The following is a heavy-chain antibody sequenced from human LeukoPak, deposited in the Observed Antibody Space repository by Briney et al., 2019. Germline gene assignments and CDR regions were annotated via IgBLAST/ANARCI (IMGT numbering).Heavy chain of an antibody. D-gene: IGHD2-15*01. J-gene: IGHJ4*02. Sequence: GGSLRLSCGGSGFTFSSYWMSWVRQAPGKGLEWVAKIKRDGSEKYYVDSVRGRFSISRDNAENSLFLQMNSLRTEDTAVYYCARTGQYCSGGTCYSGQFDFWGQGTLVTVSS. V-gene: IGHV3-7*03. CDR1: GFTFSSYW. CDR2: IKRDGSEK. CDR3: ARTGQYCSGGTCYSGQFDF.